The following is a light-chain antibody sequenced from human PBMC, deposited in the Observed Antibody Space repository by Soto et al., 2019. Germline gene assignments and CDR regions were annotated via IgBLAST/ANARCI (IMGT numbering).Light chain of an antibody. CDR3: QQRQYWPPIT. CDR2: DAS. V-gene: IGKV3-11*01. CDR1: LNVNSY. Sequence: VLTQSLATLSLSPGERATRSCRASLNVNSYLAWYQQKPGQAPRLLTYDASNRAAGIPARFSGSGSGTDFTLTISSLAPEDFAIYYCQQRQYWPPITFGQGTRLEIK. J-gene: IGKJ5*01.